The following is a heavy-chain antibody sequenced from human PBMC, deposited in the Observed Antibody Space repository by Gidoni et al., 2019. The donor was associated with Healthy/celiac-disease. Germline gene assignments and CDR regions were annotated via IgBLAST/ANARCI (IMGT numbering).Heavy chain of an antibody. CDR3: ARVSRATRGFDY. J-gene: IGHJ4*02. CDR2: IYYSGST. V-gene: IGHV4-59*08. Sequence: QVQLQESGPGLVKPSETLSLTCTVAGGSISSYYWRWIRQPPGKGLEWIGYIYYSGSTNYNPSLKSRVTISVDTSKNQFSLKLSSVTAADTAVYYCARVSRATRGFDYWGQGTLVTVSS. CDR1: GGSISSYY. D-gene: IGHD1-26*01.